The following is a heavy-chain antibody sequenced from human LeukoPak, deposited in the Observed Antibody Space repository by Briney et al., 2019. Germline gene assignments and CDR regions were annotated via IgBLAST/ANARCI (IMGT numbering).Heavy chain of an antibody. J-gene: IGHJ6*02. Sequence: SETLSLTCTVSGGSISSSVYYWGWIRQPPGKGLEYIGTISYSGNTYYNPSLKNRVTISVDTSKNQFSLKLSSVTAADTSVYYCARDLPLSVYYGMDVWGQGTTVTVSS. CDR2: ISYSGNT. CDR1: GGSISSSVYY. CDR3: ARDLPLSVYYGMDV. V-gene: IGHV4-39*02.